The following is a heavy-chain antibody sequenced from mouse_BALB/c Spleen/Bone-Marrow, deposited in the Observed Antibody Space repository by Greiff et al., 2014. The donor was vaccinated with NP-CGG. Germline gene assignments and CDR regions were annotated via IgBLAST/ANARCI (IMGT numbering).Heavy chain of an antibody. V-gene: IGHV2-6-4*01. CDR1: GFSFSRYS. J-gene: IGHJ2*01. CDR2: IWGGGST. CDR3: ARLYGNYGGYFDY. Sequence: QVQLLESVPGLVAPSQSLSITCTVSGFSFSRYSVHWVRQPPGKGLEWLGMIWGGGSTDYNSALKSRLSISKDNSKSQVFLKMNSLQTDDTAMYYCARLYGNYGGYFDYWGQGTTLTVSS. D-gene: IGHD2-10*02.